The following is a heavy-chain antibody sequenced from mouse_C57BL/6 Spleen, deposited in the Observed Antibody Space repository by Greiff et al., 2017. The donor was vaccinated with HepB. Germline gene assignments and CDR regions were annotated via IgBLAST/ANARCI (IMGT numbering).Heavy chain of an antibody. D-gene: IGHD2-5*01. V-gene: IGHV5-9*01. CDR2: ISGGGGNT. CDR3: ARSYSNGDAMDY. J-gene: IGHJ4*01. CDR1: GFTFSSYT. Sequence: EVHLVESGGGLVKPGGSLKLSCAASGFTFSSYTMSWVRQTPEKRLGWVATISGGGGNTYYPDSVKGRFTISRDNAKNTLYLQMSSLRSEDTALYYCARSYSNGDAMDYWGQGTSVTVSS.